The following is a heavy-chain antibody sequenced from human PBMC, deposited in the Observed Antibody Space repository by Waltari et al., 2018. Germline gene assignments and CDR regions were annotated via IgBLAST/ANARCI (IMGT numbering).Heavy chain of an antibody. D-gene: IGHD4-17*01. CDR1: GGSISSHY. CDR2: IYYSGST. Sequence: QVQLQESGPGLVKPSETLSLTCTVSGGSISSHYWSWIRPPPGKGLEWIGYIYYSGSTNYNPSLKSRVTISVDTSKNQFSLKLSSVTAADTAVYYCARDQHGDYVNWFDPWGQGTLVTVSS. V-gene: IGHV4-59*11. CDR3: ARDQHGDYVNWFDP. J-gene: IGHJ5*02.